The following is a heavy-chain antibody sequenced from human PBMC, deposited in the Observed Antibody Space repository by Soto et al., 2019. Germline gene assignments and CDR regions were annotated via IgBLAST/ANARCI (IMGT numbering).Heavy chain of an antibody. CDR3: TRTYYDFWSGYLSDVRAKKHNAGYNWFDP. V-gene: IGHV4-31*03. D-gene: IGHD3-3*01. Sequence: SETLSLTCTVSGGSISSGGYYWSWIRQHPGKGLEWIGYIYYSGSTYYNPSLKSRVTISVDTSKTQFYLKLSSVTDADTAVYYCTRTYYDFWSGYLSDVRAKKHNAGYNWFDPWGQGTLVTVSS. J-gene: IGHJ5*02. CDR1: GGSISSGGYY. CDR2: IYYSGST.